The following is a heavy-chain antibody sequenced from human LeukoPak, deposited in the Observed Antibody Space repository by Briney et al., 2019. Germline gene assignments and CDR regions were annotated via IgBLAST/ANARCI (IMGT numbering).Heavy chain of an antibody. CDR1: TDSMSSYY. Sequence: SETLSLTCTVSTDSMSSYYWSWIRQPPGKGLEWIGYRSYGVSTNYNPSLKSRVTMSLDTSKNQLSLKLTSVTAADTAVYYCARAKRGSGFGYYYFDSWGQGTLVTVSS. CDR2: RSYGVST. D-gene: IGHD3-16*01. J-gene: IGHJ4*02. CDR3: ARAKRGSGFGYYYFDS. V-gene: IGHV4-59*01.